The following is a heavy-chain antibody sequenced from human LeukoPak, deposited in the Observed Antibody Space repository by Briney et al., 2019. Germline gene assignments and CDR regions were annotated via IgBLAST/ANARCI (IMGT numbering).Heavy chain of an antibody. J-gene: IGHJ4*02. CDR2: LDSEDGET. CDR3: AREQIAVAGPLDY. D-gene: IGHD6-19*01. Sequence: ASVKVSCKVSGYTHTELSIHWVRQAPGKGLEWMGGLDSEDGETTYAQKFQGRVTMTEDTSIDTAFMELSSLRSEDTAVYYCAREQIAVAGPLDYWGQGTLVTVSS. V-gene: IGHV1-24*01. CDR1: GYTHTELS.